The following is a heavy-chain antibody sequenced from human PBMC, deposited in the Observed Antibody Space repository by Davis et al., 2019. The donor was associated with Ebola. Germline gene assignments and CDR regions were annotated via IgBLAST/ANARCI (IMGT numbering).Heavy chain of an antibody. V-gene: IGHV3-21*01. D-gene: IGHD2-2*01. CDR1: GFTFSTYT. J-gene: IGHJ4*02. Sequence: PGGSLRLSCAASGFTFSTYTIHWVRQAPGKGLEWVSSISSSGRYIYYADSVKGRFTISRDNAGNSLYLQMNSLRAEDTAVYYCARDHPTSHSFDFWGQGTLVTVSS. CDR2: ISSSGRYI. CDR3: ARDHPTSHSFDF.